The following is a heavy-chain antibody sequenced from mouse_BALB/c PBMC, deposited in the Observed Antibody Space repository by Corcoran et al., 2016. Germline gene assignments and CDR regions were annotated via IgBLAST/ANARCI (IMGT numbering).Heavy chain of an antibody. V-gene: IGHV9-1*02. Sequence: QIQLVQSGPELKKPGETVKISCKASGYTFTNYGMNWVKQAPGKGLKWMGWINTYTGEPTYADDFKGRFAFSLETSASTAYLQINNLKNEDMATYFCARNDYDVETMDYWGQGTSVTVSS. J-gene: IGHJ4*01. CDR3: ARNDYDVETMDY. CDR2: INTYTGEP. D-gene: IGHD2-4*01. CDR1: GYTFTNYG.